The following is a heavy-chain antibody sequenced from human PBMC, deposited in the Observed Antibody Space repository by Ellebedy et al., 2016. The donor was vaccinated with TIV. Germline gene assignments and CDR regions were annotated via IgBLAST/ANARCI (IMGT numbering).Heavy chain of an antibody. CDR1: GGSISSGGYY. CDR2: IYYSGST. CDR3: ARGSFGVVKRINP. V-gene: IGHV4-31*03. J-gene: IGHJ5*02. Sequence: SETLSLXXTVSGGSISSGGYYWSWIRQHPGKGLEWIGYIYYSGSTYYNPSLKSRVTISVDTSKNQFSLKLSSVTAADTAVYYCARGSFGVVKRINPWGQGTLVTVSS. D-gene: IGHD3-3*01.